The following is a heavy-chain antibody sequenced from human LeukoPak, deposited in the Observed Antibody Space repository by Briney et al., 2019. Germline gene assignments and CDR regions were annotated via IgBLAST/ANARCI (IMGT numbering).Heavy chain of an antibody. CDR3: ARTCGGDCYSYNTESPNDAFDI. CDR2: IYHSGST. J-gene: IGHJ3*02. CDR1: GGSISSSNW. Sequence: PSETLSLTCAASGGSISSSNWWSWVRQPPGKGLEWIGEIYHSGSTNYNPSLKSRVTISVDKSKNQFSLKLSSVTAADTAVYYCARTCGGDCYSYNTESPNDAFDIWGQGTMVTVSS. D-gene: IGHD2-21*02. V-gene: IGHV4-4*02.